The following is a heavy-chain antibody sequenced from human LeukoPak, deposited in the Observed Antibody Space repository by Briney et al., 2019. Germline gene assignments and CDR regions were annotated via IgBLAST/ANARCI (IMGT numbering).Heavy chain of an antibody. D-gene: IGHD3-10*01. CDR2: ISGNSVI. CDR3: AREGYYGAFDI. J-gene: IGHJ3*02. Sequence: GGSLRLSCATSGFTFGDYSMNWVRQAPGKGLEWVSYISGNSVIYYADSVRGRFTISRDNAKNSLCLQMNSLRDEDTAVYYCAREGYYGAFDIWGQGTMVTVSS. CDR1: GFTFGDYS. V-gene: IGHV3-48*02.